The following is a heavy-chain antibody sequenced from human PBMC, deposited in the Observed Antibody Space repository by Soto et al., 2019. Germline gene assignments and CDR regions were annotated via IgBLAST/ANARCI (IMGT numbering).Heavy chain of an antibody. D-gene: IGHD5-18*01. CDR1: GGTFGSYA. CDR3: ARAVPRRKTSIQLWPRLDY. Sequence: ASVKVSCKASGGTFGSYAISWVRQAPGQGLEWMGGIIPIFGTANYAQKFQGRVTITADESTSTAYMELSSLRSEDTAVYYCARAVPRRKTSIQLWPRLDYWGQGTLVTVSS. CDR2: IIPIFGTA. V-gene: IGHV1-69*13. J-gene: IGHJ4*02.